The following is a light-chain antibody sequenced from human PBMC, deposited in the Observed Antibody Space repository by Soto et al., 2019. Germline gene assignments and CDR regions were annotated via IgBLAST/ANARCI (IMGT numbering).Light chain of an antibody. CDR3: QHYNLYST. V-gene: IGKV1-5*03. J-gene: IGKJ3*01. CDR1: QSISRR. Sequence: DIQMTQSPPTLSASVGDRVTISCRASQSISRRLAWYQQKPGKAPRLLIYKASVLESGVPSRFSGSILSGTEFTLTISSLQPDDFATYYCQHYNLYSTFGPGTTVDIK. CDR2: KAS.